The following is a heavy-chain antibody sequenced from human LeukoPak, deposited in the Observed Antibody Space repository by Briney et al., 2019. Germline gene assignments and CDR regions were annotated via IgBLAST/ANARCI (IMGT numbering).Heavy chain of an antibody. D-gene: IGHD2-15*01. J-gene: IGHJ4*02. V-gene: IGHV4-61*01. CDR1: GGSVSSASNY. CDR2: MYYSGST. Sequence: SETLSLTCIVSGGSVSSASNYWSWIRQPPGKGLEWIGYMYYSGSTSYNPSLKSRVTIPADTSKNQFSLKLSSVTAADTAVYYCARDPGYCSGGSCGNFDYWGQGTLVTVSS. CDR3: ARDPGYCSGGSCGNFDY.